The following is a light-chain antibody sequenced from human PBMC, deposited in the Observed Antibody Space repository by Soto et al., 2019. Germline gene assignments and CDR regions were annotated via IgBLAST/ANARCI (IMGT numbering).Light chain of an antibody. V-gene: IGKV1-5*03. J-gene: IGKJ1*01. CDR2: KAS. CDR1: QTIINC. Sequence: EIQVTQSPSTLSASVGDRVTITCRASQTIINCLAWYQQKPGKAPKLLIYKASTLEGEVPSRFSGSGSETEFTLTINSLQPDDSATYYCQQYHTYWWTFGQGTKVDIK. CDR3: QQYHTYWWT.